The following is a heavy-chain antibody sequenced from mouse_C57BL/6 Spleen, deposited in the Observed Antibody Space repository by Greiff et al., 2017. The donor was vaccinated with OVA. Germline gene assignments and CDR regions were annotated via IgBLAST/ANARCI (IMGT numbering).Heavy chain of an antibody. J-gene: IGHJ2*01. CDR1: GFTFSDYG. CDR2: ISSGSSTI. CDR3: ARSGYYYGSSYVYFDY. D-gene: IGHD1-1*01. Sequence: EVKLVESGGGLVKPGGSLKLSCAASGFTFSDYGMQWVRQAPEKGLEWVAYISSGSSTIYYAATVKGRFTISRDNATNTLLLQMNSLRSEDTAMYYCARSGYYYGSSYVYFDYWGQGTTLTVSS. V-gene: IGHV5-17*01.